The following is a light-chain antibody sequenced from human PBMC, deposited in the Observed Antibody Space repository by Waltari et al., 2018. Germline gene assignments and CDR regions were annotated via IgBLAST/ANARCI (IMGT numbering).Light chain of an antibody. CDR1: ESVPANY. J-gene: IGKJ1*01. CDR2: GAS. Sequence: EIVLTQSPGTLSLSPGERDTLSCRATESVPANYLAWYQQKPGQAPRLRISGASSRATVTSDSFSGRGAGTDDTFTISRLEPEDYAVYDCQQYVETPGTFGQGTKVDLK. V-gene: IGKV3-20*01. CDR3: QQYVETPGT.